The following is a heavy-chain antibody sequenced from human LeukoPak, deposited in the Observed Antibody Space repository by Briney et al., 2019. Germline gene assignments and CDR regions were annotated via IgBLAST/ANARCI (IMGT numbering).Heavy chain of an antibody. Sequence: GGSLRLSCAASGFTFDNYGMSWVRQAPGKGLEWVSGINWNGGSTGYADSVKGRFTISRDNSKNTLYLQMNSLRAEDTAVYYCAKYYYYDSSGWDAFDIWGQGTMVTVSS. J-gene: IGHJ3*02. CDR2: INWNGGST. CDR3: AKYYYYDSSGWDAFDI. CDR1: GFTFDNYG. D-gene: IGHD3-22*01. V-gene: IGHV3-20*04.